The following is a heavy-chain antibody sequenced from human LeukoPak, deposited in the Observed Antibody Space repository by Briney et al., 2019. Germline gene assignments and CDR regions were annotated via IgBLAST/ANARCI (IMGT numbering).Heavy chain of an antibody. CDR1: GGSISSYY. D-gene: IGHD5-18*01. J-gene: IGHJ4*02. CDR2: IHYSGST. V-gene: IGHV4-59*12. Sequence: SETLSLTCTVSGGSISSYYWSWIRQPPGKGLEWIGYIHYSGSTNYNPSLKSRVTISVDTSKNQFSLKLFSVTAADTAVYYCARDLGGYNYGYSFDYWGQGTLVTVSS. CDR3: ARDLGGYNYGYSFDY.